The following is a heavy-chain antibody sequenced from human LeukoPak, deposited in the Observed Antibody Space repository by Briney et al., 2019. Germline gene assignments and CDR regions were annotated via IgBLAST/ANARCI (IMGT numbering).Heavy chain of an antibody. J-gene: IGHJ4*02. D-gene: IGHD3-10*01. CDR1: GGSISSGNYY. CDR3: ILGGKLDY. Sequence: SETLSLTCTVSGGSISSGNYYRGWIRQPPGKGLEWIGGIYRTGGTHYKPSLKSRVTISVDTSKNQLSLRLTSVTAADTAVYYCILGGKLDYWGQGILVTVSS. V-gene: IGHV4-39*01. CDR2: IYRTGGT.